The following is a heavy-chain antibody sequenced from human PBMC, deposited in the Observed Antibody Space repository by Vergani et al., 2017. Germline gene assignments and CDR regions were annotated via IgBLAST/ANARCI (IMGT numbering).Heavy chain of an antibody. J-gene: IGHJ6*02. CDR3: AKAGDHSCKGGNCDSYNYCLDL. V-gene: IGHV3-30*18. CDR2: ISNDGGNK. CDR1: GFSFGSYG. D-gene: IGHD2-21*01. Sequence: QVQLVESGGNVVQSGTSLRLSCAASGFSFGSYGMHWVRQSPGKGLEWVAVISNDGGNKYYADSVKGRFAIYKDNAKNSLYLQMNSLRAEDTSLYYCAKAGDHSCKGGNCDSYNYCLDLWGQGTTVTVSS.